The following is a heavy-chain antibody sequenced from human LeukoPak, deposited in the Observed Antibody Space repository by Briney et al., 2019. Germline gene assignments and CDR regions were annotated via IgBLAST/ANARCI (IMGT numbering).Heavy chain of an antibody. CDR3: AGHHPRNTVDF. J-gene: IGHJ4*02. CDR1: GGSISSYY. Sequence: SETLSLTCTVSGGSISSYYWSWIRQPPGKGLEWIAYISDIGSINYNPSLKSRITISLDTSKNQFSLKLSSVTAADTAVYYCAGHHPRNTVDFWGQGALVTVSS. CDR2: ISDIGSI. D-gene: IGHD2/OR15-2a*01. V-gene: IGHV4-59*08.